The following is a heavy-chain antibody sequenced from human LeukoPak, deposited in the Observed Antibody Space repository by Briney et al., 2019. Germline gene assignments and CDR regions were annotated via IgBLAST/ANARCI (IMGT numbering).Heavy chain of an antibody. V-gene: IGHV3-30*18. CDR1: GFTFSSYG. J-gene: IGHJ5*02. D-gene: IGHD3-10*01. CDR3: AKAMGSGSYLYWFDP. Sequence: PGGSLRLSCAASGFTFSSYGMHWVRQAPGKGLEWVAVISYDGSNKYYADSVKGRFTISRDNSKNTLYLQMNSLRAEDTAVCYCAKAMGSGSYLYWFDPWGQGTLVTVSS. CDR2: ISYDGSNK.